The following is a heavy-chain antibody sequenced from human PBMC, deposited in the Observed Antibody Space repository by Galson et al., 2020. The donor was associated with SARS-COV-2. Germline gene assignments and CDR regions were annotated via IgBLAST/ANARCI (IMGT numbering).Heavy chain of an antibody. CDR3: AKGPVAGTGW. D-gene: IGHD6-19*01. V-gene: IGHV4-61*02. CDR1: GASISSGSYY. CDR2: IHTSGST. J-gene: IGHJ4*02. Sequence: SETLSLTCIVSGASISSGSYYWSWVRQPAGKGLEWIGRIHTSGSTDYNPSLRSRVTISLDTSKNHFSLTLSSVTAADTAVYYCAKGPVAGTGWWGRGTVVTFSS.